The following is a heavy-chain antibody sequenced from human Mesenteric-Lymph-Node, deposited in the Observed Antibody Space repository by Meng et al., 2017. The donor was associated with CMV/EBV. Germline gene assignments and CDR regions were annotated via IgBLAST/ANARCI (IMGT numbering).Heavy chain of an antibody. V-gene: IGHV4-31*03. CDR2: IYYSGST. D-gene: IGHD6-6*01. CDR1: GGSISSGNYYY. J-gene: IGHJ4*02. CDR3: ARDNSNSSDFDY. Sequence: LRLSCTVSGGSISSGNYYYWSWIRQHPGKGLEWIGSIYYSGSTYYNPSLKSRVTISVDTSKNQFSLKLSSVTAADTAVYYCARDNSNSSDFDYWGQGTLVTVSS.